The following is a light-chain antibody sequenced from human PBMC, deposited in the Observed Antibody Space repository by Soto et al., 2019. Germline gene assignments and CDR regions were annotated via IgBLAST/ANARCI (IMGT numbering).Light chain of an antibody. CDR2: GAS. J-gene: IGKJ1*01. CDR3: LQYGSSPPWT. V-gene: IGKV3-20*01. CDR1: QSVSSSY. Sequence: EIVLTQSPGTLSLSPGERATLSCRASQSVSSSYLAWYQQKPGQAPRLLIYGASSRATGIPDRFSGSGSGTDFTLTISRLEPEDFAVYYCLQYGSSPPWTFGQGTKGEIK.